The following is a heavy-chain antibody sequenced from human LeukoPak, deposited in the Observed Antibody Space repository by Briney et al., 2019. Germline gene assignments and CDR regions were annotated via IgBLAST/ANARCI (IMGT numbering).Heavy chain of an antibody. D-gene: IGHD2-2*01. V-gene: IGHV3-48*04. J-gene: IGHJ4*02. Sequence: GGSLRLSCAASGFTFSSYSMNWVRQAPGKGLEWVSYISSSSSTRYYADSVKGRFTISRDNAKNSLYLQMNSLRAEDTAVYYCAGGYCSSTSCPWGYWGQGTLVTVSS. CDR2: ISSSSSTR. CDR1: GFTFSSYS. CDR3: AGGYCSSTSCPWGY.